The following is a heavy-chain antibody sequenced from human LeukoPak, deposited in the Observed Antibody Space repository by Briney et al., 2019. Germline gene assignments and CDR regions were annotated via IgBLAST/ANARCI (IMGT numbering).Heavy chain of an antibody. J-gene: IGHJ5*02. CDR2: IIPIFGIA. D-gene: IGHD2-2*01. CDR3: AREYCSSTSCYRWFDP. CDR1: GGTFSSYA. Sequence: SVKVSCKASGGTFSSYAISWVRQPPGQGLEWMGRIIPIFGIANYAQKFQGRVTITADKSTSTAYMELSSLRSEDTAVYYCAREYCSSTSCYRWFDPWGQGTLVTVSS. V-gene: IGHV1-69*04.